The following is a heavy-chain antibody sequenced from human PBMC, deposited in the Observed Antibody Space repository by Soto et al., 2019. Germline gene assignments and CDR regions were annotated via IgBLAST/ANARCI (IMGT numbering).Heavy chain of an antibody. J-gene: IGHJ5*02. CDR3: ARVVGYCSGGTCYSGRFDP. CDR2: IYYSGST. V-gene: IGHV4-59*01. Sequence: PSETLSLTCTVSGGSISSYYWSWIRQPPGKGLEWIGYIYYSGSTNYNPSLKSRVTTSVNTSTSQFSLNLRSVTAADTAVYYCARVVGYCSGGTCYSGRFDPWGQGTLVTVSS. CDR1: GGSISSYY. D-gene: IGHD2-15*01.